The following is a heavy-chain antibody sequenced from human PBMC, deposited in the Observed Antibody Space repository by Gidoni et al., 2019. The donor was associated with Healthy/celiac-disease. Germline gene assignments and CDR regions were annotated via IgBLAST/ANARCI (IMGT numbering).Heavy chain of an antibody. D-gene: IGHD6-6*01. CDR3: TTELVSSSSPYYYYMDV. CDR2: IKSKTDGGTT. CDR1: GFTFSNAW. V-gene: IGHV3-15*01. Sequence: EVQLVESGGGLVKPGGSLRLSCAASGFTFSNAWMSWVRQAPGKGLECVGRIKSKTDGGTTDYAAPVKGRFTISRDDSKNTLYLQMNSLKTEDTAVYYCTTELVSSSSPYYYYMDVWGKGTTVTVSS. J-gene: IGHJ6*03.